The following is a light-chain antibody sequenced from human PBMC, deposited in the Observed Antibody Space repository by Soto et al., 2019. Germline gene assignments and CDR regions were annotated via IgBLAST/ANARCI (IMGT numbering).Light chain of an antibody. CDR3: LQHDSYPLT. CDR2: AAS. Sequence: IRRTHFPSPSSPSFGDGVTITVGAGKGMVIYFAWFQQKPGKVPKRLIYAASSLQSGVPSRFSGSGSGTEFTLTISSLQPEDFATYYCLQHDSYPLTFGGGTKVEIK. V-gene: IGKV1-17*03. CDR1: KGMVIY. J-gene: IGKJ4*01.